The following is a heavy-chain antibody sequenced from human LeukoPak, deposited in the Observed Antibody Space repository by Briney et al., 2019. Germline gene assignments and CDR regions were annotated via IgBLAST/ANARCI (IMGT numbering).Heavy chain of an antibody. V-gene: IGHV4-59*08. J-gene: IGHJ4*02. CDR1: GDSVSGVY. D-gene: IGHD2-15*01. Sequence: KPSETLSLTCTVSGDSVSGVYWSWIRQPPGKGLEWIGYVYYSGDTNYNPSLKGRVTMSLDTSKNQVSLRLSSVTAADTAVYYCARHPFATPFDYWGRGTLLTVSS. CDR3: ARHPFATPFDY. CDR2: VYYSGDT.